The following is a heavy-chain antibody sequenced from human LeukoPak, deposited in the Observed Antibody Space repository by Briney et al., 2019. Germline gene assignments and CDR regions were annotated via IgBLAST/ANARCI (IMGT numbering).Heavy chain of an antibody. CDR3: ARVKEASAFDI. D-gene: IGHD5-12*01. Sequence: PGGSLRLPCAASGFTFSSYSMNWVRQAPGKGLEWVSSISSSSSYIYYADSVKGRFTISRDNAKNSLYLQMNSLRAEDTAVYYCARVKEASAFDIWGQGTMVTVFS. J-gene: IGHJ3*02. V-gene: IGHV3-21*01. CDR1: GFTFSSYS. CDR2: ISSSSSYI.